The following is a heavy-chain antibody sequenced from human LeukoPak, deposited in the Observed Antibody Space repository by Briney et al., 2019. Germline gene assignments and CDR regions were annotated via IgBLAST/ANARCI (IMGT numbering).Heavy chain of an antibody. D-gene: IGHD6-19*01. CDR3: XXXRDTRDWYKDAFDI. Sequence: GGSLRLSCAASGFTFSSHAMGWVRQAPGKGLEWVSSITGSGGSTYYGDSVKGRFTISRDNSKNTLYLQMNSLRAEDTAVYYXXXXRDTRDWYKDAFDIWGQGTRVTVSS. CDR1: GFTFSSHA. J-gene: IGHJ3*02. V-gene: IGHV3-23*01. CDR2: ITGSGGST.